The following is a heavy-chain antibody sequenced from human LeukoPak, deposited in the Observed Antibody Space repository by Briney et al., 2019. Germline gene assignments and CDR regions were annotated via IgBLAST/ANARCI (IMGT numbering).Heavy chain of an antibody. J-gene: IGHJ4*02. Sequence: GGSLRLSCAASGFTFSSYEMNWVRQAPGKGREGGSYISRSGRTIYYADSVKGRFTISRDNAQNSLDLQMSSLRGEDRALYCFARGQDTTMVTDWGQGTLVTVSS. CDR3: ARGQDTTMVTD. D-gene: IGHD5-18*01. CDR2: ISRSGRTI. CDR1: GFTFSSYE. V-gene: IGHV3-48*03.